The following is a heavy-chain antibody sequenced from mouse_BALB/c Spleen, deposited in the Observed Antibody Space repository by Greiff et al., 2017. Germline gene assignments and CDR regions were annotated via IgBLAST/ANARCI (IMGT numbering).Heavy chain of an antibody. CDR2: ILPGSGST. D-gene: IGHD1-1*01. V-gene: IGHV1-9*01. J-gene: IGHJ3*01. CDR3: AREDYYGPWFAY. CDR1: GYTFSSYW. Sequence: VQLQQSGAELMKPGASVKISCKATGYTFSSYWIEWVKQRPGHGLEWIGEILPGSGSTNYNEKFKGKATFTADTSSNTAYMQLSSLTSEDSAVYYCAREDYYGPWFAYWGQGTLVTVSA.